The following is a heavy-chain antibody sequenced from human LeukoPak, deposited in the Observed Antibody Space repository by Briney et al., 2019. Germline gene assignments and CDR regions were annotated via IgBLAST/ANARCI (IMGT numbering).Heavy chain of an antibody. D-gene: IGHD6-13*01. CDR3: ARDMGLAAVAREIDY. CDR2: ISSSSSTI. V-gene: IGHV3-48*04. CDR1: GFTFRSYN. Sequence: GGSLRLSCAASGFTFRSYNMNWVRQAPGKGLEWVSYISSSSSTIYYADSVKGRFTISRDNAKNSLYLQMNSLRAEDTAAYYCARDMGLAAVAREIDYWGQGTLVTVSS. J-gene: IGHJ4*02.